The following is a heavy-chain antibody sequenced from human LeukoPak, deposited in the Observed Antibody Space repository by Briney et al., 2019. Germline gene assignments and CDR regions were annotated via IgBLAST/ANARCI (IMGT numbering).Heavy chain of an antibody. J-gene: IGHJ4*02. V-gene: IGHV4-59*01. CDR3: ARIIAVAAAFDY. CDR1: GGSISSYY. Sequence: LSETLSLTCTVSGGSISSYYWSWIRQPPGKGLEWIGYIYYSGSTNYNPSLKSRVTISVDTSKNQFSLKLSSVTAADTAVYYCARIIAVAAAFDYWGQGTLVTVSS. D-gene: IGHD6-19*01. CDR2: IYYSGST.